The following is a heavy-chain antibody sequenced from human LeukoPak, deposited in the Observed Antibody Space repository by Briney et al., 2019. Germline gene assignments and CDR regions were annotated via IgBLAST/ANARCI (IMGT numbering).Heavy chain of an antibody. J-gene: IGHJ4*02. D-gene: IGHD4/OR15-4a*01. CDR1: GFTFSDYY. V-gene: IGHV3-11*06. Sequence: GGSLRLSCAASGFTFSDYYMSWIRQAPGKGLEWVSYISSSSSYTNYADSVKGRFTISRDNAKKSLYLQMNSLRAEDTAVYYWARDIVSMADYWGQGTLVTVSS. CDR2: ISSSSSYT. CDR3: ARDIVSMADY.